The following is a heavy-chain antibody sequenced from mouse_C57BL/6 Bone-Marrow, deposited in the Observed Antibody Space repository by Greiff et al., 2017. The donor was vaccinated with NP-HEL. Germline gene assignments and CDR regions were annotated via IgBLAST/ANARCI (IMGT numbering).Heavy chain of an antibody. CDR3: AGITTVVATYWYFDV. Sequence: EVKVVESGGGLVKPGGSLKLSCAASGFTFSDYGMHWVRQAPEKGLEWVAYISSGSSTIYYADTVKGRFTISRDNAKNTLFLQMTSLRSEDTAMYYCAGITTVVATYWYFDVWGTGTTVTVSS. CDR1: GFTFSDYG. CDR2: ISSGSSTI. V-gene: IGHV5-17*01. D-gene: IGHD1-1*01. J-gene: IGHJ1*03.